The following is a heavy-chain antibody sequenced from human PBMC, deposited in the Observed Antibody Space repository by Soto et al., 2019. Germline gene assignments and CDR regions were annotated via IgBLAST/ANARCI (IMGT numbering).Heavy chain of an antibody. CDR3: AIDSSGYYYPGAFDI. CDR1: GYSFTSYW. V-gene: IGHV5-51*01. Sequence: VESLKISCKGSGYSFTSYWIGWVRQMPGKGLEWMGIIYPGDSDTRYSPSFQGQVTISADKSISTAYLQWSSLKASDTAMYYCAIDSSGYYYPGAFDIWGQGTMVTVSS. CDR2: IYPGDSDT. J-gene: IGHJ3*02. D-gene: IGHD3-22*01.